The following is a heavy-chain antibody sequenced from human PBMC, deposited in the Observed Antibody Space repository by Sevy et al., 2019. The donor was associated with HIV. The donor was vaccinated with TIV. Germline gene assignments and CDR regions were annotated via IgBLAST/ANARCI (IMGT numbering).Heavy chain of an antibody. Sequence: GGSLRLSCAVSGFSFDSYGMTWVRQAPGKGLEWVSGISGSGTRTYHADSVKGRFIISRDNSKNTLYLQMNSLRSEDKAIYYWGKGGGGHYDPDEIGYYFYYYNMDVWGKGTTVTVSS. CDR1: GFSFDSYG. D-gene: IGHD3-22*01. CDR3: GKGGGGHYDPDEIGYYFYYYNMDV. J-gene: IGHJ6*03. CDR2: ISGSGTRT. V-gene: IGHV3-23*01.